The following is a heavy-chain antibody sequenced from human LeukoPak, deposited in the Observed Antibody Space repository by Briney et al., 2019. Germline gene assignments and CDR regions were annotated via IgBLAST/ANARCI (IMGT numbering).Heavy chain of an antibody. Sequence: GASVKVSCKASGYTFTSYYMHWVRQAPGQGLEWMGIINPSGGSTSYAQKFQGRVTMTRDMSTSTVYMELSSLRSEDTAVYYCARAYSSSSMALPIDYWGQGTLVTVSS. J-gene: IGHJ4*02. V-gene: IGHV1-46*01. CDR2: INPSGGST. CDR3: ARAYSSSSMALPIDY. CDR1: GYTFTSYY. D-gene: IGHD6-6*01.